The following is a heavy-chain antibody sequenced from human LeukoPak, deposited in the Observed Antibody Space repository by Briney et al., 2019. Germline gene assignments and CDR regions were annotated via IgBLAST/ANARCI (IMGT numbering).Heavy chain of an antibody. CDR2: IIDSGSST. J-gene: IGHJ4*02. Sequence: GGALRLSCAASGFTFSSYAMRWVRQAPGKGLEWVSAIIDSGSSTHYADSVKGRFTTSRDNSKNTLFLQMNSLRVEDTAIYYCAKYGPQDSGSAHFDYWGQGALVTVSS. D-gene: IGHD1-26*01. CDR1: GFTFSSYA. CDR3: AKYGPQDSGSAHFDY. V-gene: IGHV3-23*01.